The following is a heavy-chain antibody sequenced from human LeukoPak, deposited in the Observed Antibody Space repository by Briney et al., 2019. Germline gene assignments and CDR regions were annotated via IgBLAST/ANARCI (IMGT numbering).Heavy chain of an antibody. CDR1: SASISSSPHF. CDR3: AANSADYNTLGSSYKV. CDR2: ISYSGTT. D-gene: IGHD3-10*01. Sequence: PSETLSLTCTVSSASISSSPHFWAWIRQSPGKGLEWIGSISYSGTTYYNPSLKSRVTISVDTSENHFSLKLSSVTAADTAVYYCAANSADYNTLGSSYKVWGQGTLVTVSS. J-gene: IGHJ4*02. V-gene: IGHV4-39*02.